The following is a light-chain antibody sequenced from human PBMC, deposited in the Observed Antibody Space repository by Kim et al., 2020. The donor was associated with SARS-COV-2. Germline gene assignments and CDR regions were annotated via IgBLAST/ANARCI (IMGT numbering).Light chain of an antibody. V-gene: IGKV1-27*01. Sequence: SSVGNRVPSTCRTSQNIPSSLAGYQQTPSKVPQLLLYAASTLQSGVPSRFRGSGYGTQFTLSIGSLQTEDVPPYYSQQYNRAPWTFGPGTKVDIK. CDR3: QQYNRAPWT. CDR2: AAS. J-gene: IGKJ1*01. CDR1: QNIPSS.